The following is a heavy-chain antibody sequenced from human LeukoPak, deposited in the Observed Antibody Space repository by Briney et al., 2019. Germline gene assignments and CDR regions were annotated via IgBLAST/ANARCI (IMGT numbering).Heavy chain of an antibody. D-gene: IGHD3-10*01. J-gene: IGHJ4*02. V-gene: IGHV1-2*02. Sequence: ASVKVSCKASGYTYTGYYMHSVRQAPGQGLEWMGWINPNSGGTNYAQKFQGRVTMTRDTSISTAYMELSRLRSDDTAVYYCARTGRRITMVRGVTFAQEFGYWGQGTLVTVSS. CDR2: INPNSGGT. CDR1: GYTYTGYY. CDR3: ARTGRRITMVRGVTFAQEFGY.